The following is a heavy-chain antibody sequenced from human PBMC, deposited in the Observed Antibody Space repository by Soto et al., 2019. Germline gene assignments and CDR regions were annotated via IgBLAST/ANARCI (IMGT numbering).Heavy chain of an antibody. V-gene: IGHV4-59*08. CDR2: VYYTGST. CDR3: ARHATGGTYPLDY. Sequence: QVQLQESGPGLVKPSETLSLTCTVSGGSISGSYWSWIRQPPGKGLEWIAHVYYTGSTEYNPSLRRRLSISVDTSQNQFSLRVSSVTAADTAVYYCARHATGGTYPLDYWGQGTQVTVSS. D-gene: IGHD1-26*01. J-gene: IGHJ4*02. CDR1: GGSISGSY.